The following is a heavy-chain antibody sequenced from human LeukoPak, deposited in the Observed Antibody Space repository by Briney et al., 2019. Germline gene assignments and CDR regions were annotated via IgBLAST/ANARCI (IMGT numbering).Heavy chain of an antibody. CDR3: ASSVVAYNFDY. CDR1: GASLSSGSYY. CDR2: IYYSGST. Sequence: SETLSLTCTVSGASLSSGSYYWSWIRQPPGKGLEWIGYIYYSGSTNYNPSLKSRVTISVDTSKNQFSLKLSSVTAADTAVYYCASSVVAYNFDYWGQGTLVTVSS. D-gene: IGHD2-15*01. J-gene: IGHJ4*02. V-gene: IGHV4-61*01.